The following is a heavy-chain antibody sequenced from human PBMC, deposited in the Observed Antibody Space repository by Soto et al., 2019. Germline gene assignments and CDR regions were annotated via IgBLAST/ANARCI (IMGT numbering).Heavy chain of an antibody. CDR3: AKGVYDYTF. Sequence: QLVQSGAEVKRPGASVKVSCKASGYTFSTHGITWVRQAPGQGLEWMGWISAFNGNSKYAQKFQGRVTMTTDTSTATAYMELRSLRFDDTAVYYCAKGVYDYTFWGQGTLVTVSS. CDR2: ISAFNGNS. D-gene: IGHD4-4*01. V-gene: IGHV1-18*01. J-gene: IGHJ4*02. CDR1: GYTFSTHG.